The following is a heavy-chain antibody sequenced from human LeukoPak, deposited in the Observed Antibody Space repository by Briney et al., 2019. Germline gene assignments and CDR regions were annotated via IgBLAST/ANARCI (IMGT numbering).Heavy chain of an antibody. Sequence: PGGSLRLSCAASGFTFSDYSMNWVRQAPGKGLEWVSYISSSSSTIYYADSVKGRFTISRDNAKNSLYLQMNSLRAEDTAVYYCARETTVTTYDAFDIWGQGTMVTVSS. J-gene: IGHJ3*02. CDR1: GFTFSDYS. CDR3: ARETTVTTYDAFDI. D-gene: IGHD4-17*01. V-gene: IGHV3-48*01. CDR2: ISSSSSTI.